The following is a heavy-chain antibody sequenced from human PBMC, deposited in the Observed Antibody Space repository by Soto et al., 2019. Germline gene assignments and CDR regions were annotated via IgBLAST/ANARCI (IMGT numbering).Heavy chain of an antibody. CDR2: ISSSSSYI. D-gene: IGHD3-3*01. CDR3: ARDNYDFWSDYYNYYYYGMDV. J-gene: IGHJ6*02. CDR1: GFVFSSHS. Sequence: GGSLRLSCAASGFVFSSHSMNWVRRAPGKGLEWVACISSSSSYIYYADSVKGRFTISRDNAENSLFLQMNSLRAEDTAVYYCARDNYDFWSDYYNYYYYGMDVWCQGTTVTVSS. V-gene: IGHV3-21*06.